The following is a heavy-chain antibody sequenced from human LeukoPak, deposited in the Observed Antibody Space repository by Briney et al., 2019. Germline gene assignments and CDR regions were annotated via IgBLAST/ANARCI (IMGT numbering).Heavy chain of an antibody. V-gene: IGHV3-23*01. Sequence: PGGSLRLSCAASGFTFSSYAMSWVRQAPGKGLEWVSTISGGGGSTYYADSVKGRFTISRDNSKNTLYLQMNSLRAEDTAVYYCAKDAIVGAAYNWFDPWGQGTLVTVSS. D-gene: IGHD1-26*01. J-gene: IGHJ5*02. CDR2: ISGGGGST. CDR3: AKDAIVGAAYNWFDP. CDR1: GFTFSSYA.